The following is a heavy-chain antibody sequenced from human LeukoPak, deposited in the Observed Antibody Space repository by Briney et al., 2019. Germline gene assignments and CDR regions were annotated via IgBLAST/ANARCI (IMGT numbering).Heavy chain of an antibody. CDR2: ISSSSSYI. D-gene: IGHD3-10*01. V-gene: IGHV3-21*01. J-gene: IGHJ6*03. Sequence: KPGGSLRLSCAASGFTFSSYSMNWVRQAPGKGLEWVSSISSSSSYIYYADSVKGRFTISRDNVKNSLYLQMNSLRAEDTAVYYCARRFTMVRGVMGYYYMDVWGKGTTVTVSS. CDR1: GFTFSSYS. CDR3: ARRFTMVRGVMGYYYMDV.